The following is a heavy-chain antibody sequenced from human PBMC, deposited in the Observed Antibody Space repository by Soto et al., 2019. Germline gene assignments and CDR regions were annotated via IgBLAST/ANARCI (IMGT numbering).Heavy chain of an antibody. CDR1: GFTFRTYA. J-gene: IGHJ6*02. CDR2: ISGGGSST. Sequence: PGGSLRLSCAASGFTFRTYAMTWVRQAPGKGLEWVSHISGGGSSTYYAGSVKGRFTISRDNSKNTLYLQMNSLRVEDTAVYYCAKDRGSIVVLVASMDVWGQGTTVTVSS. D-gene: IGHD2-15*01. CDR3: AKDRGSIVVLVASMDV. V-gene: IGHV3-23*01.